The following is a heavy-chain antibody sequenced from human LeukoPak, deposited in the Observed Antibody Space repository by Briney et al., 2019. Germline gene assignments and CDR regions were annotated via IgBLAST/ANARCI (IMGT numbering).Heavy chain of an antibody. CDR3: ARISNDCRGNPFDY. Sequence: SETLSLTCTVSGGSISSGDYYWSWIRQPPGKGLEWIGYIYYSGSTYYNPSLKSRVTISVDTSKNQLSLNLRSVAAADTAVYYCARISNDCRGNPFDYWGQGTLVTVSP. D-gene: IGHD4-23*01. CDR1: GGSISSGDYY. J-gene: IGHJ4*02. CDR2: IYYSGST. V-gene: IGHV4-30-4*02.